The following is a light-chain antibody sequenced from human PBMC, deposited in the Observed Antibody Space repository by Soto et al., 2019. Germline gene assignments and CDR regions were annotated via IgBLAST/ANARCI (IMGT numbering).Light chain of an antibody. V-gene: IGKV1-39*01. J-gene: IGKJ4*01. CDR3: QQSYRIPVS. CDR1: QSISSY. Sequence: DIQMTQSPSSLSASVGDRVTITCRASQSISSYLNWYQQKPGKAPKLLIYAASSLQSGVTSRFSVSGSGTDFTLTISSLQPDDFATYYCQQSYRIPVSFGGGTKVDIK. CDR2: AAS.